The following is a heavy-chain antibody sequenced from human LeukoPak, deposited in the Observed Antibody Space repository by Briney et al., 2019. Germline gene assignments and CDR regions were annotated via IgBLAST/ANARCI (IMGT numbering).Heavy chain of an antibody. CDR2: ITGGGGSI. Sequence: GGSPRLSCAASGFTFSSYAMNWGRQAPGQGLEWGSAITGGGGSIYYADSVKGRFTISRDNSKNRLYLQMNSLRAEDTAVYYCAKTRGWTDNWFAPWGQGTLVTVSS. CDR1: GFTFSSYA. D-gene: IGHD6-19*01. V-gene: IGHV3-23*01. CDR3: AKTRGWTDNWFAP. J-gene: IGHJ5*02.